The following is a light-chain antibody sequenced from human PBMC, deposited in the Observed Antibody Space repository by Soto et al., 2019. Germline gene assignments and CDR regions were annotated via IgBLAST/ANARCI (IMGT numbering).Light chain of an antibody. J-gene: IGLJ2*01. CDR3: SSYTSSSTLV. CDR1: RSDVGGYNY. V-gene: IGLV2-14*01. Sequence: HSVLTQPASVSGSPGQSITISCTGTRSDVGGYNYVSWYQQHPGKAPKLMIYEVSNRPSGVSNRFSGSKSGNTASLTISGLQAEDEADYYCSSYTSSSTLVFGGGTKLTVL. CDR2: EVS.